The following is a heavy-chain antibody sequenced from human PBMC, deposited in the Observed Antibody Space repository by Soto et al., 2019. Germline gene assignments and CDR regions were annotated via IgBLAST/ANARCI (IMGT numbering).Heavy chain of an antibody. CDR1: GYTFTSYD. J-gene: IGHJ6*02. Sequence: QVQLVQSGAEVKKPGASVKVSCKASGYTFTSYDINWVRQATGQGLEWMGWMNPNSGNTGYAQKFQGRVTMTRNTSISTAYLELSSLRSADTAVYYCARDHRSGWYGPYYYYGMDVWGQGTTVTVSS. CDR2: MNPNSGNT. V-gene: IGHV1-8*01. CDR3: ARDHRSGWYGPYYYYGMDV. D-gene: IGHD6-19*01.